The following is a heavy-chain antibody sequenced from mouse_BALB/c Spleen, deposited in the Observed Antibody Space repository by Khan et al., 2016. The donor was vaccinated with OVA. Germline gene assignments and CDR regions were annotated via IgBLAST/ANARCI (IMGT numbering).Heavy chain of an antibody. J-gene: IGHJ2*01. CDR2: ISYSGFT. CDR3: ARGNYYGYYFDY. Sequence: EVQLVESGPGLVKPSQSLSLSCTVTGYSITSGYAWNWIRQFPGNKLEWMGYISYSGFTSYTPSLKSRISITRDKSKNPFFLQLNSVTTEDTATYYCARGNYYGYYFDYWGQGTTVTVSA. V-gene: IGHV3-2*02. CDR1: GYSITSGYA. D-gene: IGHD1-1*01.